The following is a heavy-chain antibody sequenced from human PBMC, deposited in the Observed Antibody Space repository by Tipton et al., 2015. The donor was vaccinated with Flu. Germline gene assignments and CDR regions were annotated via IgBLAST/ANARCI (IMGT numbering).Heavy chain of an antibody. D-gene: IGHD2-15*01. CDR2: ISDSGNYI. Sequence: GSLRLSCAASGFTFNTFSMNWVRQAPGKGLEWVATISDSGNYIYSADSVKGRFTISRDNAKSSLFLQMSNLRPEDTAVYYCARSGLLPRAVIGEYFQRWGPGTLVTVSS. CDR1: GFTFNTFS. V-gene: IGHV3-21*01. J-gene: IGHJ1*01. CDR3: ARSGLLPRAVIGEYFQR.